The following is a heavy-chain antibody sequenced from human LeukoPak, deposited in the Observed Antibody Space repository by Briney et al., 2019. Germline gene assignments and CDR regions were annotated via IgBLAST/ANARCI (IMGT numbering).Heavy chain of an antibody. J-gene: IGHJ3*02. CDR2: IYYSGST. CDR1: GGSISSYY. V-gene: IGHV4-59*01. CDR3: ARELGYCSSTSCSPRDAFDI. D-gene: IGHD2-2*01. Sequence: SETLSLTCTVSGGSISSYYWSWIRQPPGKGLEWIGYIYYSGSTNYNPSLKSRVTISVDTSKNQFSLKLSSVTAADTAVYYCARELGYCSSTSCSPRDAFDIWGQGTVVTVSS.